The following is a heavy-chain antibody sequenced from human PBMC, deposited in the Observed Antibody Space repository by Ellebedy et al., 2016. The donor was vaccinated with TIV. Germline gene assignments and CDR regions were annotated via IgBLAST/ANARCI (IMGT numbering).Heavy chain of an antibody. CDR2: ITAYNGNT. CDR1: GYTFTSYG. V-gene: IGHV1-18*04. J-gene: IGHJ5*02. Sequence: ASVKVSCKASGYTFTSYGISWVRQAPGQGLEWMGWITAYNGNTNYAHKLQGRVTITADESTSTAYLELSSLRSEDTAVYYCARGHHSSSKSPGLHWFDPWGQGTLVTVSS. CDR3: ARGHHSSSKSPGLHWFDP. D-gene: IGHD6-6*01.